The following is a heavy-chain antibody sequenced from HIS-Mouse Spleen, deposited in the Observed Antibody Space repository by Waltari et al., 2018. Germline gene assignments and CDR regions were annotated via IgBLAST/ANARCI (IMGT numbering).Heavy chain of an antibody. CDR2: IKQDGSEK. J-gene: IGHJ4*02. CDR3: AREPHYGGNSHFDY. CDR1: GFTFSRYW. V-gene: IGHV3-7*01. Sequence: EVQLVESGGGLVQPGGSLGLSCAASGFTFSRYWMSWFRQAPGKGVEWVANIKQDGSEKYYVDSVKGRFTISRDNAKNSLYLQMNSLRAEDTAVYYCAREPHYGGNSHFDYWGQGTLVTVSS. D-gene: IGHD4-17*01.